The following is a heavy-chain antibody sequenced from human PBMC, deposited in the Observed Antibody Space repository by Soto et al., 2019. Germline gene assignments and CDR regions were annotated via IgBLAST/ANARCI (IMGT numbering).Heavy chain of an antibody. Sequence: HVQLVQSGAEVKKPGSSVKVSCKASGGTFRSYAISWVRQAPGQGLEWMGGIIPIFGTANYAQKFQGRVTITADKSTSTAYMELSSLRSEDTAVYYCARYYDILTGYYRNWFDPWGQGTLVTVSS. J-gene: IGHJ5*02. CDR3: ARYYDILTGYYRNWFDP. CDR2: IIPIFGTA. V-gene: IGHV1-69*06. D-gene: IGHD3-9*01. CDR1: GGTFRSYA.